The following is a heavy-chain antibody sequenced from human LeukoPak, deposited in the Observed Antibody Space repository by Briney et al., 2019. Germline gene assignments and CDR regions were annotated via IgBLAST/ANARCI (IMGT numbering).Heavy chain of an antibody. Sequence: GGSLRLSCAASGFTFSSYSMNWVRQAPGKGLEWVANIMPNGREKYYVDSVKGRFTISRDNAKNSLYLQMNNLRVEDTAVYYCASSQWASVAHNYWGQGALVTVSS. J-gene: IGHJ4*02. D-gene: IGHD6-19*01. CDR1: GFTFSSYS. CDR2: IMPNGREK. V-gene: IGHV3-7*01. CDR3: ASSQWASVAHNY.